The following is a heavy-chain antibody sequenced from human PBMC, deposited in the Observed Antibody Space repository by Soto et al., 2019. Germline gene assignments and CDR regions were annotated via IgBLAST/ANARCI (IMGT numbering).Heavy chain of an antibody. D-gene: IGHD4-17*01. Sequence: GESLKICCKGSGYSFTSYWVTWVRQMPGKGLEWMGRIDPSDSYTNYNPPFQGHVTISVDKSISTAYLQWSSLKASDTAMYYCARLYGGNSGMDVWGQGTTVTVSS. CDR1: GYSFTSYW. CDR2: IDPSDSYT. J-gene: IGHJ6*02. V-gene: IGHV5-10-1*01. CDR3: ARLYGGNSGMDV.